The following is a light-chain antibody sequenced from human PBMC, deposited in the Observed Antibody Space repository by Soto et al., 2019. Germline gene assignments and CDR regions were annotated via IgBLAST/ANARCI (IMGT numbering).Light chain of an antibody. V-gene: IGLV2-14*01. Sequence: QSALTQPASVSGSPGQSITISCTGAISDVGAYNYVAWYQQHPGKAPKLMIYDVSSRPSGVSNRFSGSKSGNTASLTISGLQADDEADYYCSSYTSSITYVFGTGTKVTVL. J-gene: IGLJ1*01. CDR1: ISDVGAYNY. CDR2: DVS. CDR3: SSYTSSITYV.